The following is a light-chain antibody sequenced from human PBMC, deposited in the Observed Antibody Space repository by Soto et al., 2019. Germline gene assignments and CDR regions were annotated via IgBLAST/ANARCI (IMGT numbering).Light chain of an antibody. CDR2: KVS. CDR1: QSLVYSDGNTY. Sequence: DVVMTQSPLSLPVTLGQPASISCRSSQSLVYSDGNTYLNWFHQRPGQSPRRLIYKVSNRDSGVPDRFSGSGSGTDFTLKISRVEDEDVEVYYCMQGRYWPRLTFGGGTTVEIK. V-gene: IGKV2-30*01. CDR3: MQGRYWPRLT. J-gene: IGKJ4*01.